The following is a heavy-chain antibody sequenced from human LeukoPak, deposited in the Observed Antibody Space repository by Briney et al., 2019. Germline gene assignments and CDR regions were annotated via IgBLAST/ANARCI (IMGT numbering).Heavy chain of an antibody. D-gene: IGHD1-14*01. CDR3: ARGKSGIRPQFWYYMDV. Sequence: ASVKVSCKASGYTFTSYGISWVRQAPGQGFEWMGWMNPNSGNTGYAQKFQGRVTITRNTSISTAYMELSSLRSEDTAVYYCARGKSGIRPQFWYYMDVWGKGTTVTVSS. J-gene: IGHJ6*03. CDR2: MNPNSGNT. V-gene: IGHV1-8*03. CDR1: GYTFTSYG.